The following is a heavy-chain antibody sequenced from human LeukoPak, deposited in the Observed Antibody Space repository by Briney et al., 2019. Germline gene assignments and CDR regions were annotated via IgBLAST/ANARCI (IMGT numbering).Heavy chain of an antibody. J-gene: IGHJ3*01. V-gene: IGHV3-21*03. CDR1: GSSLSSYS. CDR2: ITSTSRQ. CDR3: ARFRSPLTWASAFDV. D-gene: IGHD3-16*02. Sequence: GGSLRLSCSASGSSLSSYSMNWVRQAPGKGLEWVSCITSTSRQYYADSVKGRFSISKDNAQNSVYLQVNSLRVDDTAVFYCARFRSPLTWASAFDVWGQGTLVTVSS.